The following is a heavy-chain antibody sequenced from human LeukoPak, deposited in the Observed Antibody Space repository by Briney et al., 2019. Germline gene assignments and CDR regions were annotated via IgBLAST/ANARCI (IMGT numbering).Heavy chain of an antibody. CDR3: ARVRSSSWFDP. CDR2: IYYSGST. V-gene: IGHV4-59*01. Sequence: PSETLSLTCTVSGGSISSYYWSWIRQPPGKGLEWIGYIYYSGSTNYNPPLKSRVTISVDTSKNQFSLKLSSVTAADTAVYYCARVRSSSWFDPWGQGTLVTVSS. CDR1: GGSISSYY. J-gene: IGHJ5*02. D-gene: IGHD6-6*01.